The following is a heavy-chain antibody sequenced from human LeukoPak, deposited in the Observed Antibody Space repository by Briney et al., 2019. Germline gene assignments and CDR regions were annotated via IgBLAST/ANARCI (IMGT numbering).Heavy chain of an antibody. V-gene: IGHV4-59*13. Sequence: SETLSLTCTVSGGSLSSYYWSLIRQPPGKGLEWIGYIYYSGSTNYNPSLKSRVTISVDTSKNQFSLKLSSVTAADTAVYYCARVGGLLWFGTFDYWGQGTLVTVSS. CDR2: IYYSGST. J-gene: IGHJ4*02. CDR3: ARVGGLLWFGTFDY. CDR1: GGSLSSYY. D-gene: IGHD3-10*01.